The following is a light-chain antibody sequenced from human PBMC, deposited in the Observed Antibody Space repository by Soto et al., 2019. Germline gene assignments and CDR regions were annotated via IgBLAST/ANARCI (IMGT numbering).Light chain of an antibody. J-gene: IGKJ3*01. V-gene: IGKV1-12*01. Sequence: DIQMPQSPSSVYASVADRVTLSRRPSQGISSWLAWYQQKPGKAPSLLIYSASTLHSGVPSRFSGSGSGTDFTLTISSLQPEDFATYYCQQANSFPRTFGPGTKVDIK. CDR2: SAS. CDR1: QGISSW. CDR3: QQANSFPRT.